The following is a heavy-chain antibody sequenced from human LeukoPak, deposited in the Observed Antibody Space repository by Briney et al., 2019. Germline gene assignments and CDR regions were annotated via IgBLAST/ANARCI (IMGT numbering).Heavy chain of an antibody. V-gene: IGHV3-23*01. J-gene: IGHJ4*02. CDR1: GFTFSSYA. D-gene: IGHD1-20*01. CDR2: ISGSGGNT. CDR3: AKDAQYNWNEDY. Sequence: GGSLRLSCAASGFTFSSYAINWVRQAPGKGLEWVSTISGSGGNTYYADSVKGRVTISRDNSKNTLYLQMNSLRAEDTAVYYCAKDAQYNWNEDYWGQGTLVTVSS.